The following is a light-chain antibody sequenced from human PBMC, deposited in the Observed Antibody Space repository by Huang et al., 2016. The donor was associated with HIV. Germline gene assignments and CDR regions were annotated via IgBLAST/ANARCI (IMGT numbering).Light chain of an antibody. J-gene: IGKJ5*01. CDR1: QSISDW. CDR2: KAS. CDR3: QQYNSFSTT. V-gene: IGKV1-5*03. Sequence: DIQMTQSPSTLSASVGDRVTITCRASQSISDWLAWYQQKPGKAPKLLIYKASSLESGVPSRFSGSGSGTEFTLTISSLQPDDFATYYCQQYNSFSTTFGQGTRLDIK.